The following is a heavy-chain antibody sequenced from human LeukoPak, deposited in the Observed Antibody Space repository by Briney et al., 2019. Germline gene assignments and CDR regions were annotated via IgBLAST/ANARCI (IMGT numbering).Heavy chain of an antibody. CDR2: INQDGRIQ. Sequence: PGGSLRLSCAASGFPFSDHWMDWVRPAPGQGMEWVANINQDGRIQYYADSVRGRLIISRNNAKNSLYLQMYRLRAEDTAIYFCSRSLDYLGQGALVTVSS. J-gene: IGHJ4*02. CDR1: GFPFSDHW. CDR3: SRSLDY. V-gene: IGHV3-7*03.